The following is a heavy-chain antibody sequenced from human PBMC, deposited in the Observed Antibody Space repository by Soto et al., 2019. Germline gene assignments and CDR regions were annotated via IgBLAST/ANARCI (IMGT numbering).Heavy chain of an antibody. V-gene: IGHV1-69*01. CDR1: GGTFSSYA. CDR3: ARRFLSSSGYSFDY. Sequence: ASVKVSCKASGGTFSSYAISWVRQALGQGLEWMGGIIPIFGTANYAQKFQGRVTITADESTSTAYMELSSLRSEDTAVYYCARRFLSSSGYSFDYWGQGTLVTVSS. D-gene: IGHD3-22*01. J-gene: IGHJ4*02. CDR2: IIPIFGTA.